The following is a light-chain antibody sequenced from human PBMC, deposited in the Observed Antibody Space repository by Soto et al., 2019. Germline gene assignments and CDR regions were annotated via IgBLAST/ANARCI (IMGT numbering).Light chain of an antibody. V-gene: IGLV2-14*03. CDR3: ASYVSGSTLV. J-gene: IGLJ1*01. Sequence: QSALTQPASVSGSPGQSITISCTGTSSDVGAYNFVSWYQQHPGKVPKLIISDVSNRPSGVSNRFSGFKSANTASLTISGLQPEDEADYYCASYVSGSTLVFGTGTKVTVL. CDR1: SSDVGAYNF. CDR2: DVS.